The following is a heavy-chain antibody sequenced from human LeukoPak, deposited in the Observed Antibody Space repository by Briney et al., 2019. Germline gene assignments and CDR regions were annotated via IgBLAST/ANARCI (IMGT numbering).Heavy chain of an antibody. D-gene: IGHD3-10*01. J-gene: IGHJ4*02. V-gene: IGHV3-30*03. CDR3: ARVARTGIGELLRPLDK. CDR1: GFTFSMSA. Sequence: GGSLRLSCLGSGFTFSMSAMHWVRQAPGKGLEWVTIMSYDGTNRYYADSVKGRFTVSRDNSKNTLYLQMNSLRSDDTAVYYCARVARTGIGELLRPLDKWGQGTLVSVSS. CDR2: MSYDGTNR.